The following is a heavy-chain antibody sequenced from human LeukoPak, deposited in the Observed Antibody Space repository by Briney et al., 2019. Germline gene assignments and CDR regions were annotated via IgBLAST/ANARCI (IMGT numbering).Heavy chain of an antibody. V-gene: IGHV3-21*01. CDR2: ISSSSSYI. J-gene: IGHJ4*02. D-gene: IGHD2-15*01. CDR1: GFTFSSYS. Sequence: PGGSLRLSCAASGFTFSSYSMNWVRQAPGKGLEWVSSISSSSSYIYYADSVKGRFTISRDNSKNTLYLQMNSLRAEDTAVYYCARGGSWGSGHFDYWGQGTLVTVSS. CDR3: ARGGSWGSGHFDY.